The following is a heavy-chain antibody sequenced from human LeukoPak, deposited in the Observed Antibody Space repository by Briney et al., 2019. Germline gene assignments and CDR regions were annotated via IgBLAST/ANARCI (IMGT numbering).Heavy chain of an antibody. CDR3: AKGDLEYSSSSGY. J-gene: IGHJ4*02. Sequence: GGSLRLSCAASGFTFSSYAVSWVRQAPGKGLEWVSAISGSGGSTYYADSVKGRFTISRDNSKNTLYLQMNSLRAEDTAVYYCAKGDLEYSSSSGYWGQGTLVTVSS. V-gene: IGHV3-23*01. D-gene: IGHD6-6*01. CDR1: GFTFSSYA. CDR2: ISGSGGST.